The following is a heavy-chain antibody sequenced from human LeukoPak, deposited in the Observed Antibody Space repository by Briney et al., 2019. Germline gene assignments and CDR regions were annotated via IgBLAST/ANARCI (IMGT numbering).Heavy chain of an antibody. V-gene: IGHV1-3*01. Sequence: ASVKVSCKASGYTFTSYAMHWVRQAPGQRLEWMGWINAGNGNTKYSQKFQGRVTITRDTSASTAYMELSSLRAEDTAVYYCAKDLDREWEPTHIDYWGQGTLVTVSS. J-gene: IGHJ4*02. D-gene: IGHD1-26*01. CDR2: INAGNGNT. CDR3: AKDLDREWEPTHIDY. CDR1: GYTFTSYA.